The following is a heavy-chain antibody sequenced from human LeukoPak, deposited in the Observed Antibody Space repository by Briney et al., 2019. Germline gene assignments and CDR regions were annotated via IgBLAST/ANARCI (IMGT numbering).Heavy chain of an antibody. Sequence: PSETLSLTCAVYGGSFSGYYWSWIRQPPGKGLEWIGEINHSGSTNYNPSLKSRVPISVDTSKNQFSLKLSSVTAADTAVYYCARVGYYYGSGEANWFDPWGQGTLVTVSS. CDR3: ARVGYYYGSGEANWFDP. V-gene: IGHV4-34*01. D-gene: IGHD3-10*01. J-gene: IGHJ5*02. CDR1: GGSFSGYY. CDR2: INHSGST.